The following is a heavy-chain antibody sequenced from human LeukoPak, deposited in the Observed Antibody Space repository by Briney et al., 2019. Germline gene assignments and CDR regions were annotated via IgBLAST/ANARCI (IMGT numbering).Heavy chain of an antibody. V-gene: IGHV3-53*01. Sequence: PGGSLRLSCAASGFIVSSNYMSWVRQAPGKGLEWVSVIYSGGSTYYADSVRGRFTISRDNSKSTLYLQMNSLRAEDTAVYYCARESLYSGYDGWGQGTLVTVSS. CDR3: ARESLYSGYDG. CDR2: IYSGGST. J-gene: IGHJ4*02. D-gene: IGHD5-12*01. CDR1: GFIVSSNY.